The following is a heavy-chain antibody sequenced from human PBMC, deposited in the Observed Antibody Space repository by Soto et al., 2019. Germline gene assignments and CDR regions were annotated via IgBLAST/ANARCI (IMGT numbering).Heavy chain of an antibody. J-gene: IGHJ6*03. D-gene: IGHD3-16*01. CDR2: ISGSGST. CDR1: GFTVSSYA. Sequence: EVQLLESGGGLVQPGGSLRLSCAASGFTVSSYAMSWVRQAPGKGLEWVSVISGSGSTDSADSVKGRFTISRDSSKNTVYLQMNGLRAEDTAVYYCAKALRFTFTTGYYMDVWGRGTTVTVSS. CDR3: AKALRFTFTTGYYMDV. V-gene: IGHV3-23*01.